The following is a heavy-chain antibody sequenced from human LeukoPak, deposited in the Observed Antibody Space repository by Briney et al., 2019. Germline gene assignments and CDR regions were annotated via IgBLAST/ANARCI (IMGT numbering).Heavy chain of an antibody. J-gene: IGHJ4*02. CDR2: IYYSGST. CDR3: ARVIRGYCSSTSCSPYFDY. CDR1: GGSISSVDYV. D-gene: IGHD2-2*01. Sequence: SETLSLTCTVSGGSISSVDYVWSWIRQPPGKGLELIGYIYYSGSTYYNPSLKSRITISVDTSKNQFSLKLSSVTAADTAVYYCARVIRGYCSSTSCSPYFDYWGQGTLVTVSS. V-gene: IGHV4-30-4*01.